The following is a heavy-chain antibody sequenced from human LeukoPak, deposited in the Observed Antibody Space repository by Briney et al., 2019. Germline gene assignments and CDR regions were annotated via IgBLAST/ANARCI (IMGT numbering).Heavy chain of an antibody. D-gene: IGHD2-2*01. Sequence: PGGSLRLSCAASGLTFSDYYMSWIRQAPGKGLEWVSYISSSTSYTNYADSVKGRFTISRDNAKNSLYLQMNSLRAEDTAVYYCARAGIVVPAAIDYWGQGTLVTVSS. CDR2: ISSSTSYT. V-gene: IGHV3-11*06. J-gene: IGHJ4*02. CDR3: ARAGIVVPAAIDY. CDR1: GLTFSDYY.